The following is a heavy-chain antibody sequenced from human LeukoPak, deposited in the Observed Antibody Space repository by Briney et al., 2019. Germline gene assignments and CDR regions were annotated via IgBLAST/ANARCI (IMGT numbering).Heavy chain of an antibody. V-gene: IGHV3-53*01. CDR3: ARKDY. CDR1: GFSFSGDY. CDR2: IYSGGST. J-gene: IGHJ4*02. Sequence: GGSLRLSCAASGFSFSGDYIHWVRQAPGKGLEWVSVIYSGGSTYYADSVKGRFTISRDNSKNTLYLQMNSLRAEDTAVYYCARKDYWGQGTLVTVSS.